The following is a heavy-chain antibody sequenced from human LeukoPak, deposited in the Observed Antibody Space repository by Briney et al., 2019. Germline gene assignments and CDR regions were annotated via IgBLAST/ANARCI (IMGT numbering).Heavy chain of an antibody. CDR3: AKRGMFDP. V-gene: IGHV3-23*01. J-gene: IGHJ5*02. D-gene: IGHD3-10*01. Sequence: PGGSLRLSCAASGFTFSSYAMSWVRQAPGKGLEWGSAICGSGGSTYYADLVKVRFTISRDNSKNALYLQMNSLRAEDTAVYYCAKRGMFDPWGQGTLVTVSS. CDR2: ICGSGGST. CDR1: GFTFSSYA.